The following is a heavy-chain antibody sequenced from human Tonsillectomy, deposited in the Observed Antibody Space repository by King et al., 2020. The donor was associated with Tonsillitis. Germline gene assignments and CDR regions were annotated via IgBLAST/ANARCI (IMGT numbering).Heavy chain of an antibody. D-gene: IGHD4-11*01. V-gene: IGHV3-23*04. CDR3: AKDLMTTVTSLNSAAIDH. CDR1: GISFSNYA. CDR2: VSCRCGST. J-gene: IGHJ4*02. Sequence: VQLVESGGGSVQPGGSLRFSCAAPGISFSNYAMNWVRQAPGKVLDGVSGVSCRCGSTFYADLVKGRVTGSRDKSKNTLFLQMNSPSAEDTAVYYCAKDLMTTVTSLNSAAIDHWGQGTLVTVSS.